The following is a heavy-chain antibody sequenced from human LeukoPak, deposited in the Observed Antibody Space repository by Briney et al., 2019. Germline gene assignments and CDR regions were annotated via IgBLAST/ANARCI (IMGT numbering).Heavy chain of an antibody. CDR3: ASSQQLAFDY. V-gene: IGHV4-34*01. CDR2: INHSGST. Sequence: PSETLSLTCTVSGGSISSYYWSWIRQPPGKGLEWIGEINHSGSTNYNPSLKSRVTISVDTSKNQFSLKLSSVTAADTAVYYCASSQQLAFDYWGQGTLVTVSS. J-gene: IGHJ4*02. D-gene: IGHD6-13*01. CDR1: GGSISSYY.